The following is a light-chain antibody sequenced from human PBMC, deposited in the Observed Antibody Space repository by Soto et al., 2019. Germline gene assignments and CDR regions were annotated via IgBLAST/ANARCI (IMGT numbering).Light chain of an antibody. J-gene: IGLJ2*01. Sequence: QSALTQPPSASGSPGQSVTISCAGTSSDVGGYNYVSWYQQYPGKVPKLMIYEVSERPSGVPDRFSGSKSGNTAFLTVSGLQAEDEADYYCSSYAGSNNVVFGGGTKLTVL. CDR2: EVS. CDR3: SSYAGSNNVV. V-gene: IGLV2-8*01. CDR1: SSDVGGYNY.